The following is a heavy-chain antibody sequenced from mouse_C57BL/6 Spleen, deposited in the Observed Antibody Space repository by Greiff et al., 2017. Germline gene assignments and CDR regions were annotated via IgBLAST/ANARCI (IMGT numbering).Heavy chain of an antibody. CDR2: ILPGSGST. CDR1: GYTFTGYW. J-gene: IGHJ2*01. CDR3: AISYDYDAGYDCDY. D-gene: IGHD2-4*01. Sequence: QVQLQQSGAELMKPGASVKLSCKATGYTFTGYWIEWVKQRPGHGLEWIGEILPGSGSTYYNEQFKGKATFTADTSSNTAYMQLSSLTTEDAAIYYCAISYDYDAGYDCDYWGQGTTLTVSS. V-gene: IGHV1-9*01.